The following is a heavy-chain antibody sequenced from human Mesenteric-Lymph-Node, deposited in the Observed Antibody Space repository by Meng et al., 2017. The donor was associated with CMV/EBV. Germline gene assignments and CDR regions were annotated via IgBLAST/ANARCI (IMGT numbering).Heavy chain of an antibody. CDR2: IGRSGSHI. D-gene: IGHD1-1*01. Sequence: GGSLRLSCAASGFPFSSYNMNWVRQAPGKGLEWVSSIGRSGSHIYYADSVKGLFTISRDNAKNSLYLQMNSLRAEDTAVYYCARAGWIDGAFFDYWARERWSPSPQ. V-gene: IGHV3-21*01. CDR1: GFPFSSYN. CDR3: ARAGWIDGAFFDY. J-gene: IGHJ4*02.